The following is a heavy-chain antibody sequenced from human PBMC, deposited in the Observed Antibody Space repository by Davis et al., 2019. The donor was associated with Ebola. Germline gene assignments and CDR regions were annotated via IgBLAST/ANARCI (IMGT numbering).Heavy chain of an antibody. CDR3: ARINWAFRELSPYYFDY. CDR2: IFSIYEQ. Sequence: SGPTLVKPTETLTLTCPVSGFSLSNARMGVSWIRQPPGKALEWLAHIFSIYEQSYSTSLRSRLTISKDTSKSQVVLTMTNMDPVDTATYYCARINWAFRELSPYYFDYWGQGTLVTVSS. CDR1: GFSLSNARMG. D-gene: IGHD3-10*01. J-gene: IGHJ4*02. V-gene: IGHV2-26*01.